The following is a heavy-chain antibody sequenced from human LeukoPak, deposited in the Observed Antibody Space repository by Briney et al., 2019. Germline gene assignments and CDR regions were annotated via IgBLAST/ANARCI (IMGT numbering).Heavy chain of an antibody. CDR1: GGSISSYY. CDR2: IYYSGST. V-gene: IGHV4-59*01. Sequence: SETLSLTCTVSGGSISSYYWSWIRQPPGKGLEWIGYIYYSGSTNYNPSLKSRVTISVDTSKNQFSLKLSSVTAADTAVYYCARDGSLFYDSSGYLDYWGQGTLATVSS. CDR3: ARDGSLFYDSSGYLDY. J-gene: IGHJ4*02. D-gene: IGHD3-22*01.